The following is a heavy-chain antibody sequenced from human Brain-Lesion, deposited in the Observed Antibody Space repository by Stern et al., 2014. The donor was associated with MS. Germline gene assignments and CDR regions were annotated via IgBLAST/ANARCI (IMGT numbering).Heavy chain of an antibody. CDR2: IYYSGNT. V-gene: IGHV4-39*01. J-gene: IGHJ5*02. CDR1: GGSVSSTSYA. Sequence: VQLVESGPGLVKPSETLSLTCTVAGGSVSSTSYAWAWIRQPPGKGLGWIGTIYYSGNTYYSPSLKSRLPISLDTSKNQLSPQLRSVTAADTAVYYCAGEEDIRYCSGGSCTGNWFDPWGQGTLVTVSS. CDR3: AGEEDIRYCSGGSCTGNWFDP. D-gene: IGHD2-15*01.